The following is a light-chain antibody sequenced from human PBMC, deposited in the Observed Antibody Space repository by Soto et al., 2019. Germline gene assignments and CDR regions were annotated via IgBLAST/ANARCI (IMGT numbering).Light chain of an antibody. CDR3: QQYGSSGYT. CDR1: QSVSSSY. J-gene: IGKJ2*01. V-gene: IGKV3-20*01. Sequence: EIVLTQSPGTLSLSPGERATLSCRASQSVSSSYLAWYQQKPGQAPRHLIYGATSRTTGIPDRFSGSASGKDFTLTISRLEPEDFEVYYCQQYGSSGYTFGQGTKLEIK. CDR2: GAT.